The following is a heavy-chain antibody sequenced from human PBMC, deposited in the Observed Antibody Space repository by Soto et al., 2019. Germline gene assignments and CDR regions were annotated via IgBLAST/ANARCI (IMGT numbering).Heavy chain of an antibody. J-gene: IGHJ4*02. D-gene: IGHD3-10*01. CDR1: GGSISSYY. Sequence: QVQLQESGPGLVKPSETLSLTCTVSGGSISSYYWSWIRQPPGKGLEWIGYIYYSGSTNYNPSLKIRVTISVDTSKNQFSLKLSSVTAADTAVYYCASTTMDYYGPLGHWGQGTLVTVSS. CDR2: IYYSGST. CDR3: ASTTMDYYGPLGH. V-gene: IGHV4-59*01.